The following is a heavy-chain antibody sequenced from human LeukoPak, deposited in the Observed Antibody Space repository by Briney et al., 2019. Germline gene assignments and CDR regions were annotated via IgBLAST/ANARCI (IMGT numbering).Heavy chain of an antibody. V-gene: IGHV3-23*01. J-gene: IGHJ6*02. CDR3: AKDLVVAPAAISAYYYYYGMDV. CDR2: ISGSGGST. D-gene: IGHD2-2*02. Sequence: GGSLRLSCAASGFTFSSYAMSWVRQAPGKGLEWVSAISGSGGSTYYADSVKGRFTISRDNSKNTLYLQMNSLRAEDTAVYYCAKDLVVAPAAISAYYYYYGMDVWGQGTRSPSP. CDR1: GFTFSSYA.